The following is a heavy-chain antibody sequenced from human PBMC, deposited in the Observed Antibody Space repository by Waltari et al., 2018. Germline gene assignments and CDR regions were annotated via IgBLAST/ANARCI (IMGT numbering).Heavy chain of an antibody. CDR3: AKEIRPNDY. V-gene: IGHV3-23*01. J-gene: IGHJ4*02. CDR1: GSSFGTSA. Sequence: EVQLLESGGGWVLPGGSLRPSCVVSGSSFGTSAMGWVRQAPGKGLDWVSSISISGGKMYYGDSVRGRFTISRDNSKNALYLQMNSLRAEDTAVYYCAKEIRPNDYWGQGTLVTVSS. CDR2: ISISGGKM.